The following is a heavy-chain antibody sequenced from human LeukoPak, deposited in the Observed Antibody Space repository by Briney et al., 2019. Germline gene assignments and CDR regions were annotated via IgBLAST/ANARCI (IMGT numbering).Heavy chain of an antibody. J-gene: IGHJ4*02. CDR3: ARDFAY. CDR2: IKEDGSDK. V-gene: IGHV3-7*05. D-gene: IGHD3-3*01. CDR1: GFRLSSYR. Sequence: PGGSLRLSCAVSGFRLSSYRMSWVRQAPGKGLEWVGNIKEDGSDKYYVDSVKGRFTISRDNAKNSLYLQMNSLRAEDTAVYYCARDFAYWGQGTLVTVSS.